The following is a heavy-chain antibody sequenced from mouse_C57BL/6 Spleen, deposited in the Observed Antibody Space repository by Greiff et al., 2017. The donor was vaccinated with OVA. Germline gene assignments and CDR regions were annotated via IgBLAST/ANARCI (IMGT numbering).Heavy chain of an antibody. Sequence: VQLQQPGAELVKPGASVKLSCKASGYTFTSYWMHWVKQRPGQGLEWIGMIHPNSGSTNYNEKFKSKATLTVDKSSSAAYMQLSSLTSEDSAVYYCARGTIVTTEGVYFSYWGQGTTLTVSS. V-gene: IGHV1-64*01. J-gene: IGHJ2*01. CDR2: IHPNSGST. CDR3: ARGTIVTTEGVYFSY. CDR1: GYTFTSYW. D-gene: IGHD2-5*01.